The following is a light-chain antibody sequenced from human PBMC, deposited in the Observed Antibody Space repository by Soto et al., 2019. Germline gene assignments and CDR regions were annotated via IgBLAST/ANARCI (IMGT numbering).Light chain of an antibody. CDR1: QSVSSN. V-gene: IGKV3-15*01. CDR2: GAS. Sequence: EIVMTQSPATLSVSPGERATLSCRASQSVSSNLACDQQKIGQAPRLRIYGASNRATGIPSRFRGSMSGTEHCLTIRSQQAKDFAVYYCQQYNNRVCLLTVGGGTKVEIK. J-gene: IGKJ4*01. CDR3: QQYNNRVCLLT.